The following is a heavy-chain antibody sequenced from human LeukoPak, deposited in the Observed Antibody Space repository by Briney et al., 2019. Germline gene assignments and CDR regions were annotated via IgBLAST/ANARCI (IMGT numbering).Heavy chain of an antibody. D-gene: IGHD2-2*01. J-gene: IGHJ3*02. CDR3: ASFYQLLGANAFDI. Sequence: GGSLRLSCAASGFTFSSYWMSWVRQAPGKGLDWVANIKQDGSEKYYVDSVKGRFTISRDNAKNSLYLQMNSLRAEDTAVYYCASFYQLLGANAFDIWGQGTMVTVSS. CDR2: IKQDGSEK. V-gene: IGHV3-7*01. CDR1: GFTFSSYW.